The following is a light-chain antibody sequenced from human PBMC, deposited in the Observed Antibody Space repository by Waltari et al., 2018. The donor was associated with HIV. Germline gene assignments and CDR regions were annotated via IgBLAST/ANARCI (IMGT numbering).Light chain of an antibody. Sequence: SYELTLPPSMSVSPGQTARITCAGDTLPTQYAYCYQQKPGQAPVLIIYKDTERPSGIPERFAGSNSGTIATLTISGVQAEDEAAYYCQSADSSGIYEIFGGGTKLIVL. CDR3: QSADSSGIYEI. CDR1: TLPTQY. V-gene: IGLV3-25*03. CDR2: KDT. J-gene: IGLJ2*01.